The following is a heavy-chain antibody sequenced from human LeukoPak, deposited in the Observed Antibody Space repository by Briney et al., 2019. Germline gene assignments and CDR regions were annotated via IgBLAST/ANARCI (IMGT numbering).Heavy chain of an antibody. CDR2: INHSGST. V-gene: IGHV4-34*01. J-gene: IGHJ4*02. CDR1: GGSFSGYY. Sequence: SGTLSLTCAVYGGSFSGYYWRWIRQPPGKGLEWIGEINHSGSTNYNPSLKSRVTISVDTSKNQLSLKMSSVTAADTAVYYCTITTGTTLGLMDYWGQGTLVTVSS. CDR3: TITTGTTLGLMDY. D-gene: IGHD1-1*01.